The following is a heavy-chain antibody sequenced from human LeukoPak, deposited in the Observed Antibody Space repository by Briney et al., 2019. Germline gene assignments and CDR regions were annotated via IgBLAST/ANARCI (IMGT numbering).Heavy chain of an antibody. CDR1: GFTFSSYA. Sequence: PGGSLRLSCAASGFTFSSYAMHWVRQAPGKGLEWVAVISYDGSNKYYADSVEGRFTISRDNSKNTLCLQMNSLRAEDTAVYYCARDLSKGYSDAFDIWGQGTMVTVSS. D-gene: IGHD2-15*01. V-gene: IGHV3-30*14. CDR2: ISYDGSNK. J-gene: IGHJ3*02. CDR3: ARDLSKGYSDAFDI.